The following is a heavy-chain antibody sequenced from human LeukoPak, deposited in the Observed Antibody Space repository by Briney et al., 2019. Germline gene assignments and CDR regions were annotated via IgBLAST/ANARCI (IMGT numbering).Heavy chain of an antibody. J-gene: IGHJ4*02. CDR3: ASQTTGYNYAHPLDY. CDR2: ISYDGNNK. V-gene: IGHV3-30*03. D-gene: IGHD5-18*01. Sequence: QPGKSLRLSCAASGFTFSGYGMRWVRQAPGKSLEWVAFISYDGNNKYHVDSVKGRFTISRDNTKNRLYLQMNSLRPEDTAVYYCASQTTGYNYAHPLDYWGQGTLVAVSS. CDR1: GFTFSGYG.